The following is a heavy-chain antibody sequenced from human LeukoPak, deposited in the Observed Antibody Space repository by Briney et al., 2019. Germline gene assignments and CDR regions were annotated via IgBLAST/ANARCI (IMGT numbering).Heavy chain of an antibody. CDR1: GYTFTSYG. CDR3: ARDGAYCRGGSCRAYNWFDP. D-gene: IGHD2-15*01. J-gene: IGHJ5*02. V-gene: IGHV1-18*01. Sequence: ASVKVSCKASGYTFTSYGISWVRQAPGQGLEWMGWISAYNGNTNYAQKLQGRVTMTTDTSTSTAYMELRSLRSDDTAVYYCARDGAYCRGGSCRAYNWFDPGGQGTLVTVSS. CDR2: ISAYNGNT.